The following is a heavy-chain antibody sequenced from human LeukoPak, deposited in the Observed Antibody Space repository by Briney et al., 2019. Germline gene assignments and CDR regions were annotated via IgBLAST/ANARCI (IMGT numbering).Heavy chain of an antibody. CDR1: GGSISSSSDY. CDR2: IYYHENT. J-gene: IGHJ4*02. Sequence: SETLSLTCTVSGGSISSSSDYWGWIRQAPVKGLEWIGSIYYHENTYYNSSLKSRVTISVDTSKNQFSLKLNSVTAADTAVYYCARVGDRPRERHSDYWGQGTLVTVSS. D-gene: IGHD3-10*01. CDR3: ARVGDRPRERHSDY. V-gene: IGHV4-39*01.